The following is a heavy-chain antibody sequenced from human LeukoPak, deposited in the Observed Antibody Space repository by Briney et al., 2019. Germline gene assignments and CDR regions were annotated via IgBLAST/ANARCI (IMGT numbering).Heavy chain of an antibody. CDR1: GGSISSGSYY. CDR3: ARDIVVVVAATHSNWFDP. CDR2: IYYSGST. D-gene: IGHD2-15*01. Sequence: SETLSLTCTVSGGSISSGSYYWGWIRQPPGKGLEWIGSIYYSGSTYYNPSLKSRVTISVDTSKNQFSLKLSSVTAADTAVYYCARDIVVVVAATHSNWFDPWGQGTLVTVSS. V-gene: IGHV4-39*02. J-gene: IGHJ5*02.